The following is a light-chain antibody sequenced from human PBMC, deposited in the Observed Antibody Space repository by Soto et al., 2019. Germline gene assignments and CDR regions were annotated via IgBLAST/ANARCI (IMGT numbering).Light chain of an antibody. Sequence: DIQMTQSPSSVSASVGDRVTTTCRASQGIGSWLAWYQQKPGKAPELLIYDASSLESGVPSRFSGSGSGTEFTLTISSLQPDDFATYYCQQYNSYSGAWTFGQGTKVDIK. CDR3: QQYNSYSGAWT. CDR1: QGIGSW. J-gene: IGKJ1*01. CDR2: DAS. V-gene: IGKV1-5*01.